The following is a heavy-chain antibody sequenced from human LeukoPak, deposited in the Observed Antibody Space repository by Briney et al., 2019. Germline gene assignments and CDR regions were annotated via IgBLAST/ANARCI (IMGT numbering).Heavy chain of an antibody. D-gene: IGHD2-21*02. Sequence: PGGSLRLSCAASGFTFSSYAMSWVRQAPGKGLEWVSVISGSGGSTYYADSVKGRFTISRDNSKTTLYLQMNSLRAEDTAIYYCAKEAYCGGDCQGDFQHWGQGTLVTVSS. J-gene: IGHJ1*01. CDR2: ISGSGGST. CDR3: AKEAYCGGDCQGDFQH. V-gene: IGHV3-23*01. CDR1: GFTFSSYA.